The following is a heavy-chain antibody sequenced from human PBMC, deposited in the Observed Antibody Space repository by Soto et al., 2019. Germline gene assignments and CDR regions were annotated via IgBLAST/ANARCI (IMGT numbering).Heavy chain of an antibody. D-gene: IGHD4-17*01. J-gene: IGHJ6*02. Sequence: QVQLQESGPGLVKPSQTLSLTCTVSGGSISSGGYYWSWIRQHPGKGLEWIGYIYYSGSTYYNPSIMSRVTLSVDTSNNPFPLKLSSVTAADTAVYYCAPMTTVRNYGMAVWGQGTTVTVSS. V-gene: IGHV4-31*03. CDR3: APMTTVRNYGMAV. CDR2: IYYSGST. CDR1: GGSISSGGYY.